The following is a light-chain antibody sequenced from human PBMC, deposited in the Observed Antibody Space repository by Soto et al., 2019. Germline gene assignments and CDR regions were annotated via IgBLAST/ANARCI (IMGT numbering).Light chain of an antibody. CDR2: AAS. Sequence: EIVLMQSPGTLSVSQGERATLSCRASQSVSSNLAWYQQKPGQAPRLLIYAASTRATGIPARFSGSGSGTDFTLTISSLEPEDFAVYYCQQRSNWPPKITFGQGTRLEI. J-gene: IGKJ5*01. V-gene: IGKV3-11*01. CDR3: QQRSNWPPKIT. CDR1: QSVSSN.